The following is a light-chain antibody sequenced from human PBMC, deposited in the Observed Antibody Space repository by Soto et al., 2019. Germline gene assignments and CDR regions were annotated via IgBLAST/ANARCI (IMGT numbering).Light chain of an antibody. CDR2: WAS. V-gene: IGKV4-1*01. CDR3: QHYYCTHRT. CDR1: QSVLYSSNNKNY. J-gene: IGKJ1*01. Sequence: DIVMTQSPDSLAVSLGERATINCKSSQSVLYSSNNKNYLAWYQQKPGQPPKLLIYWASTRKSEVPDRFSGSGSGTDFTLNISRLHAEYVAVYYCQHYYCTHRTVDQSTEVEI.